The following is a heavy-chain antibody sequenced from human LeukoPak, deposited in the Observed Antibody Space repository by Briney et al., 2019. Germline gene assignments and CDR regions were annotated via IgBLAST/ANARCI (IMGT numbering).Heavy chain of an antibody. D-gene: IGHD6-19*01. J-gene: IGHJ4*02. CDR1: GASISTSY. V-gene: IGHV4-59*01. CDR3: ARAGGGWSFDY. Sequence: SETLSLTCTVSGASISTSYWSWIRQPPGKGLEWIGYLYFSGSTNYNPSLKSRVTISSDTSKNQLSLRLSSVTAADTAVYYCARAGGGWSFDYLGQGTLVTVSS. CDR2: LYFSGST.